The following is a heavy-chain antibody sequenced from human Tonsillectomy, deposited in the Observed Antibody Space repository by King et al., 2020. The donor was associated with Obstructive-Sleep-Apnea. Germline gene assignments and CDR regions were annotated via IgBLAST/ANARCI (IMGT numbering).Heavy chain of an antibody. Sequence: VQLVESGSELKKPGASVKVSCTASGYTFTSCAMNWVRQAPGQGLEWMGWINTNTGNPTYAQDFTGRFVFSLDTSVSTAYLQISSLKAEDTAVYYCARDHTDGDQPFDYWGQGTLVTVSS. J-gene: IGHJ4*02. CDR1: GYTFTSCA. CDR2: INTNTGNP. V-gene: IGHV7-4-1*02. D-gene: IGHD4-17*01. CDR3: ARDHTDGDQPFDY.